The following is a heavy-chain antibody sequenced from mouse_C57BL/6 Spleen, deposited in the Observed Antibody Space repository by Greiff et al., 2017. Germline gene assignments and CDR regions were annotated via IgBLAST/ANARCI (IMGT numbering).Heavy chain of an antibody. CDR2: ISSGSSTI. CDR3: ARGNYGYAMDY. D-gene: IGHD2-1*01. J-gene: IGHJ4*01. CDR1: GFTFSDYG. Sequence: EVKLVESGGGLVKPGGSLKLSCAASGFTFSDYGMHWVRQASEKGLEWVAYISSGSSTIYYADTVKGRFTISRDNAKNTLFLQMTSLRSEDTAMYYCARGNYGYAMDYWGQGTSVTVSS. V-gene: IGHV5-17*01.